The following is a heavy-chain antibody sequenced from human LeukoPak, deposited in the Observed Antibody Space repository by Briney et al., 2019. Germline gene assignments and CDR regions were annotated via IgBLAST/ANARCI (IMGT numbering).Heavy chain of an antibody. CDR2: INHSGSA. D-gene: IGHD6-6*01. CDR3: ARGDSSSTPTIEWFDP. V-gene: IGHV4-34*01. Sequence: SETLSLTCAVYGGSFSGYYWSWIRQPPGKGLEWIGEINHSGSANYNPSLKSRVTISVDTSKNQFSLKLSSVTAADTAVYYCARGDSSSTPTIEWFDPWGQGTLVTVSS. J-gene: IGHJ5*02. CDR1: GGSFSGYY.